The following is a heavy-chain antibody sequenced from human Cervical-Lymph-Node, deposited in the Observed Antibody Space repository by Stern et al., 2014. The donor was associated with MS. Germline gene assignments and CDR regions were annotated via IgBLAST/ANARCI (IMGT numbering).Heavy chain of an antibody. D-gene: IGHD1-26*01. CDR3: ARGRELLSLDY. V-gene: IGHV1-8*01. CDR2: MNPYSGNA. J-gene: IGHJ4*02. Sequence: VQLVESGAEVKKPGASVKVSCKASGYTFTSYDINWVRQGTGQGLDWMGWMNPYSGNAVYAQKFQGRVTMTRDTSTSTAYLELTSLRSEDTAVFYCARGRELLSLDYWGQGTLVTVSS. CDR1: GYTFTSYD.